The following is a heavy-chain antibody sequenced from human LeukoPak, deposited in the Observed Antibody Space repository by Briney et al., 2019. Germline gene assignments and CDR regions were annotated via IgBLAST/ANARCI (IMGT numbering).Heavy chain of an antibody. CDR1: GGTFSSYA. J-gene: IGHJ4*02. CDR3: ARESKVSGSPDYVWGSYRPFDY. D-gene: IGHD3-16*02. CDR2: IIPIFGTA. Sequence: GASVKVSCKASGGTFSSYAISWVRQAPGQGLEWMGGIIPIFGTANYAQKFQGRVTIIADKSTSTAYMELSSLRSEDTAVYYCARESKVSGSPDYVWGSYRPFDYWGQGTLVTVSS. V-gene: IGHV1-69*06.